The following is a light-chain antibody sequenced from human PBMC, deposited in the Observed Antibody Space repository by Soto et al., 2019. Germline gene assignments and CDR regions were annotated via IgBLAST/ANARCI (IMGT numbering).Light chain of an antibody. CDR1: QSISSY. J-gene: IGKJ1*01. V-gene: IGKV1-39*01. CDR3: QQSYSTPRVT. Sequence: IQMTQSPSSLSASVGDRVTITCRASQSISSYLNWYQQKPGKAPKLLIYAASSLQSGVPSRFSGSGSGTDFTLTISSLQPEDFATYYCQQSYSTPRVTFGQGTKVDNK. CDR2: AAS.